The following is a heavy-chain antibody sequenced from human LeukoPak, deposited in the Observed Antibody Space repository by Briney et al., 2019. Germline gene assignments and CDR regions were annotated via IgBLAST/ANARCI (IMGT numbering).Heavy chain of an antibody. V-gene: IGHV3-23*01. CDR2: ISGSGDST. D-gene: IGHD6-19*01. J-gene: IGHJ4*02. Sequence: GGSLRLSCAASGFNFRDHWMDWVRQAPGKGLEWVSGISGSGDSTYYADSVKGRFTISRDNSKNTLYLQMNSLRVEDTAAYYCAKVRAPSGWFNSDYWGQGTLVTVSS. CDR3: AKVRAPSGWFNSDY. CDR1: GFNFRDHW.